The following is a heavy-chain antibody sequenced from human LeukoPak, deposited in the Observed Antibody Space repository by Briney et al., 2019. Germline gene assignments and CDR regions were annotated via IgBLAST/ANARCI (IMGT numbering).Heavy chain of an antibody. CDR3: AHSRYSSSWYRARWFDP. CDR1: GFSLSTSGVG. Sequence: SGPTLVKPTQTLTLTCTFSGFSLSTSGVGVGWIRQPPGKALEWLALIYWDDDKRYSPSLKSRLTITKDTSKNQVVRTMTNMDPVDTATYYCAHSRYSSSWYRARWFDPWGQGTLVTVSS. V-gene: IGHV2-5*02. D-gene: IGHD6-13*01. CDR2: IYWDDDK. J-gene: IGHJ5*02.